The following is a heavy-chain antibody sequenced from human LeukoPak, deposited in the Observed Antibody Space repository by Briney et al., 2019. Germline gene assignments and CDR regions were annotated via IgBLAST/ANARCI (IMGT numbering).Heavy chain of an antibody. D-gene: IGHD3-22*01. CDR2: ISGSGGST. CDR1: GFTFSSYA. Sequence: PGGSLRLSCAASGFTFSSYAMSWVRQAPGKGLEWVSAISGSGGSTYYADSVKGRFTISRDSSKNTLYLQMNSLRAEDTAVYYCAKDGDSSGYPYYFDYWGQGTLVTVSS. V-gene: IGHV3-23*01. CDR3: AKDGDSSGYPYYFDY. J-gene: IGHJ4*02.